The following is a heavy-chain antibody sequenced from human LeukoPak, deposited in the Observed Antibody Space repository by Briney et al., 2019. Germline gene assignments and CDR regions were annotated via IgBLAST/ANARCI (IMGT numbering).Heavy chain of an antibody. V-gene: IGHV1-69*04. CDR2: IIPILGIA. D-gene: IGHD5-12*01. CDR1: GGTFSSYA. CDR3: ARSVGKVATPRHGAFGI. Sequence: ASVKVSCKASGGTFSSYAISWVLQAPGQGLEWMGRIIPILGIANYAQKFQGRVTITADKSTSTAYMELSSLRSEDTAVYYCARSVGKVATPRHGAFGIWGQRTMVTVSS. J-gene: IGHJ3*02.